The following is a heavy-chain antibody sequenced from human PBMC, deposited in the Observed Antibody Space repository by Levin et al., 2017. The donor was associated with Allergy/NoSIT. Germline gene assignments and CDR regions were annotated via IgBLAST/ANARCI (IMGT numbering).Heavy chain of an antibody. V-gene: IGHV4-34*01. CDR1: GGSFSGYY. J-gene: IGHJ1*01. CDR2: INHSGST. Sequence: SETLSLTCAVYGGSFSGYYWSWIRQPPGKGLEWIGEINHSGSTNYNPSLKSRVTISVDTSKNQFSLKLSSVTAADTAVYYCARGRGVRSGWYLSEYFQHWGQGTLVTVSS. CDR3: ARGRGVRSGWYLSEYFQH. D-gene: IGHD6-19*01.